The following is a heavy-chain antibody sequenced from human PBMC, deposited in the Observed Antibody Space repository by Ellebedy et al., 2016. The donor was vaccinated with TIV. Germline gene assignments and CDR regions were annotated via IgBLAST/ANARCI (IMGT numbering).Heavy chain of an antibody. CDR1: GYTFSSYG. CDR2: ISAHNGNT. J-gene: IGHJ4*02. V-gene: IGHV1-18*01. D-gene: IGHD6-19*01. Sequence: AASVKVSCKASGYTFSSYGIGWVRQAPGQGLEWMGWISAHNGNTNYAQKLQGRVTLTTDTSTGTAYMELRSLGSDDTAVYYCARARSSGWLHTPDYWGQGLLVTVSS. CDR3: ARARSSGWLHTPDY.